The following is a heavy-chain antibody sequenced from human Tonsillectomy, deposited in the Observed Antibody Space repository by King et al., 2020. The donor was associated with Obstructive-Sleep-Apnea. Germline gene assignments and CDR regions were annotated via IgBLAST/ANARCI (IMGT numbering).Heavy chain of an antibody. V-gene: IGHV4-39*07. CDR2: IYYSGST. D-gene: IGHD1-26*01. Sequence: QLQESGPGLVKPSETLSLTCTVSGGSISSSSYYWGWIRQPPGKGLEWIGGIYYSGSTYYNPSLKSRVTISVDTSKNQFSLKLSSVTASDTAVYYCAGEVGGSSLTGVFDYWGQGTLVTVSS. CDR3: AGEVGGSSLTGVFDY. CDR1: GGSISSSSYY. J-gene: IGHJ4*02.